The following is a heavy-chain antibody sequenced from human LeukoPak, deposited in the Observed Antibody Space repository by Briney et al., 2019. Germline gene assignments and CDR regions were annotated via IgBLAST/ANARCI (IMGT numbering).Heavy chain of an antibody. CDR1: GFTFSDYY. CDR2: ISSSGTTI. Sequence: GGSLRLSCVASGFTFSDYYMSWIRQAPGKGLEWISYISSSGTTIYYTDSVKGRLTISRDNAKNSLYLQMNSLRAEDTAVYYCAKDLPGIVVVPAAMNYWGQGTLVTVSS. D-gene: IGHD2-2*01. J-gene: IGHJ4*02. CDR3: AKDLPGIVVVPAAMNY. V-gene: IGHV3-11*01.